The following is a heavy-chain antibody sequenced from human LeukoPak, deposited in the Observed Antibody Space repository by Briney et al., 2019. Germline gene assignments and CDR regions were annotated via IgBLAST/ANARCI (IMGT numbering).Heavy chain of an antibody. CDR2: ISYDGSNK. CDR3: AKDPGEYSGYDLLGGYDY. D-gene: IGHD5-12*01. J-gene: IGHJ4*02. V-gene: IGHV3-30*18. Sequence: GGSLRLSCAASGFTFSSYGMHWVRQAPGEGLEWVAVISYDGSNKYYADSVKGRFTISRDNSKNTLYLQMNSLRAEDTAVYYCAKDPGEYSGYDLLGGYDYWGQGTLVTVSS. CDR1: GFTFSSYG.